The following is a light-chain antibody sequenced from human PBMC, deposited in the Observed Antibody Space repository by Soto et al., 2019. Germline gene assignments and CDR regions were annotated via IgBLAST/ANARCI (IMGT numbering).Light chain of an antibody. Sequence: QSVLTQPPSASGSPGQSVTISCTGTKSDIGVYDFVSWYQHHPGKAPRLIIYEASKRASGVPDRFSGSKSGNTASLTVSGLQAEDEADYYCSSYAGSNTYVFGTGTKVTVL. CDR3: SSYAGSNTYV. J-gene: IGLJ1*01. CDR1: KSDIGVYDF. CDR2: EAS. V-gene: IGLV2-8*01.